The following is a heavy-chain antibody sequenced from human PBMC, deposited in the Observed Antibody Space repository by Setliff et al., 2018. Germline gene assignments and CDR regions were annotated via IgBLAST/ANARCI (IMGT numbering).Heavy chain of an antibody. Sequence: PSETLSLTCTVSGGSVSSSSYYWGWIRQPPGKGLEWIGTIYYSGTTYYSPSLKSRVTISVDTSKNQFSLKLTSVTAADTAICYCASRRTGPGGWFDYWGQGTLVTVSS. V-gene: IGHV4-39*01. D-gene: IGHD1-26*01. J-gene: IGHJ5*01. CDR2: IYYSGTT. CDR1: GGSVSSSSYY. CDR3: ASRRTGPGGWFDY.